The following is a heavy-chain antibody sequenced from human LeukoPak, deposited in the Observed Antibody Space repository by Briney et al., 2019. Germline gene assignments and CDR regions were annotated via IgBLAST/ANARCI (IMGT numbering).Heavy chain of an antibody. J-gene: IGHJ6*03. V-gene: IGHV4-38-2*02. CDR1: GYSISSDYY. CDR2: FYHSKST. D-gene: IGHD1-26*01. Sequence: SETLSLTCTVSGYSISSDYYWGWIRQPPGKGLEWIGSFYHSKSTYYNPSLKSRVTISVDTSKNQFSLKLSSVTAADTAVYYCARVLLVGATGYYYYMDVWGKGTTVTVSS. CDR3: ARVLLVGATGYYYYMDV.